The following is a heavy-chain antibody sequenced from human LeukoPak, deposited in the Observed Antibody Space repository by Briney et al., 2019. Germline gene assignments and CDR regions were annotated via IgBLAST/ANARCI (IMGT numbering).Heavy chain of an antibody. CDR3: AKDYLLPYYYDSSGYYGPYFDY. D-gene: IGHD3-22*01. CDR2: ISGSGGST. J-gene: IGHJ4*02. CDR1: GFTFSSYG. V-gene: IGHV3-23*01. Sequence: GGSLRLSCAASGFTFSSYGMSWVRQAPGKGLEWVSAISGSGGSTYYADSVKGRFTISRDNSKNTLYLQMNSLRAEDTAVYYCAKDYLLPYYYDSSGYYGPYFDYWGQGTLVTVSS.